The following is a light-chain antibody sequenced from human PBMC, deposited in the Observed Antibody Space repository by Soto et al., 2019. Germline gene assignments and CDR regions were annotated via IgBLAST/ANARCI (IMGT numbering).Light chain of an antibody. V-gene: IGLV2-8*01. CDR3: CSFAGSSPYI. J-gene: IGLJ1*01. CDR1: SSDVGAYNY. CDR2: EVN. Sequence: QSALTQPPSASGSPGQSVAITCTGTSSDVGAYNYVSWYQQHPGKAPKLIIYEVNKRPSGVPDRFSGSKSGNTASLTVSGLQAEDEADYDCCSFAGSSPYIFGTGTKLTVL.